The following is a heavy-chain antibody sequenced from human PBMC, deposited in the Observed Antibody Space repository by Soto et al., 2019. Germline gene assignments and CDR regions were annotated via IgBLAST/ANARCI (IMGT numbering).Heavy chain of an antibody. V-gene: IGHV1-46*01. J-gene: IGHJ6*02. D-gene: IGHD6-19*01. CDR3: ARDYKQRYSSGWYYHYYGMDV. Sequence: ASVKVSCKASGYTFTSYYMHWVRQAPGQGLEWKGIINPSGGSTSYAQKFQGRVTMTRDTSTRTVYMELSSLRSEDTAVYYCARDYKQRYSSGWYYHYYGMDVWGPGTTATVSS. CDR2: INPSGGST. CDR1: GYTFTSYY.